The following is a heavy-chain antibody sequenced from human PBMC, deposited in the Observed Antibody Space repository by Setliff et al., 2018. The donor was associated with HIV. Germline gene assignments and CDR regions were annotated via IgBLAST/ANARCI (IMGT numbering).Heavy chain of an antibody. D-gene: IGHD1-26*01. Sequence: PGGSLRLSCAASGFIFSSYWMSWVRQAPGKGLEWVANIKQDGSEKYYVDSVKGRFTISRDNAKNSLYLQMNSLRAEDTAVYYCAILSYSSGWGQGTQVTVSS. J-gene: IGHJ4*02. CDR1: GFIFSSYW. CDR3: AILSYSSG. V-gene: IGHV3-7*03. CDR2: IKQDGSEK.